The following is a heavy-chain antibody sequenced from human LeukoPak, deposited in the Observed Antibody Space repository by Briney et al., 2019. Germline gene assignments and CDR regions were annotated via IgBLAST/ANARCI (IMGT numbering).Heavy chain of an antibody. CDR1: GFTFSSYA. CDR3: VVILVPGGVWHFDL. V-gene: IGHV3-23*03. J-gene: IGHJ2*01. D-gene: IGHD2-2*01. Sequence: PGGSLRLSCAASGFTFSSYAMSWVRQAPGKGLEWVAIIYSGGGNTKYYAGSLKDRFTISRDDSKDTVYLQMNSLRVEDTAVYYCVVILVPGGVWHFDLWGRGTLVTVSS. CDR2: IYSGGGNTK.